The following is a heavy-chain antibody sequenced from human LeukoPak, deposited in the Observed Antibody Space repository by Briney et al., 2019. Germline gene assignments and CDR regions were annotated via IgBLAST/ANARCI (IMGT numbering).Heavy chain of an antibody. D-gene: IGHD5-18*01. J-gene: IGHJ4*02. CDR1: GGTFSSYA. CDR2: NNAGNCNT. Sequence: GASVRVSCKASGGTFSSYAISWVRQAPGQGLEWMGLNNAGNCNTKYSQKFHGRVTITRDTSASTAYMELSSLRSEDTAVYYCARARSGYSYGYLSFDYWGQGTLVTVSS. V-gene: IGHV1-3*01. CDR3: ARARSGYSYGYLSFDY.